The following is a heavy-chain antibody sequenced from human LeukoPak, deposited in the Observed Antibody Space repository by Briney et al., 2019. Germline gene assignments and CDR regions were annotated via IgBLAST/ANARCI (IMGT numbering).Heavy chain of an antibody. J-gene: IGHJ6*03. V-gene: IGHV1-69*05. CDR2: IIPIFHTA. CDR3: ARGYYDYVWGSREYYYYYMDV. Sequence: ASVKVSCKASGGTFRSYAISWVRQAPGQGLEWMGGIIPIFHTANYAQKFQGRVTMTRDTSISTAYMELSRLRSDDTAVYYCARGYYDYVWGSREYYYYYMDVWGKGTTVTVSS. CDR1: GGTFRSYA. D-gene: IGHD3-16*01.